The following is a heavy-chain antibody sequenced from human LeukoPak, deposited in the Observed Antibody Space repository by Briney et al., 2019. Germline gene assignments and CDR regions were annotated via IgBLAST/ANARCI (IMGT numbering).Heavy chain of an antibody. Sequence: PGGSLRLSCEASGFTFSTYSMNWVRQAPGKGLEWVSSITSGSSAINYADSVKGRFTISRDNARDSLYLHMNSLRDEDTAVYYCTSPKGDSSYYGMDVWGQGTTVTVSS. CDR1: GFTFSTYS. CDR2: ITSGSSAI. J-gene: IGHJ6*02. CDR3: TSPKGDSSYYGMDV. V-gene: IGHV3-48*02.